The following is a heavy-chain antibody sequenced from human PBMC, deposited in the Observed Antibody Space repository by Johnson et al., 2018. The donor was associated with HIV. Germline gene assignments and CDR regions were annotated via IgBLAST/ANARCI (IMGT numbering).Heavy chain of an antibody. CDR2: ISYDGSNK. V-gene: IGHV3-30*18. J-gene: IGHJ3*02. CDR3: AKDRVGATDANAFDI. CDR1: GITFNNAW. Sequence: MLLVESGGGLVKPGGSLRLSCAASGITFNNAWMSWVRQAPGKGLEWVAVISYDGSNKYYADSVKGRFTISRDNSKNTLYLQMNSLRAEDTAVYYCAKDRVGATDANAFDIWGQGTMVTVSS. D-gene: IGHD1-26*01.